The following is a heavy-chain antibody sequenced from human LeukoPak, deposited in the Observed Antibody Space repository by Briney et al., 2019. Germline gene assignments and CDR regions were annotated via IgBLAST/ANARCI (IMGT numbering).Heavy chain of an antibody. CDR3: ARVGTMGDPVDAFDI. D-gene: IGHD3-10*01. J-gene: IGHJ3*02. Sequence: GGSLRLSCAASGFTFSSYWMSWVRQAPGKGLEWVANIKQDGSEKYYVDSVKGRFTISRDNAKNSLYLQMNSLRAEDTAVCYCARVGTMGDPVDAFDIWGQGTMVTVSS. V-gene: IGHV3-7*01. CDR1: GFTFSSYW. CDR2: IKQDGSEK.